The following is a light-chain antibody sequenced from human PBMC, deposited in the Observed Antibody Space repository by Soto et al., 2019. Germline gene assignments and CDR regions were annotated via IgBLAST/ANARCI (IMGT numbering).Light chain of an antibody. CDR2: AAS. Sequence: DIQMTQSPSSLSASVGDRVTITCRASQSISTYLNWYQQKPGKAPKLLIYAASSLQSGVPSRLSGSGSGTDFTLTISSLQPEDFATYYCQQSYSTLQTFGQGTKLEIK. V-gene: IGKV1-39*01. CDR3: QQSYSTLQT. CDR1: QSISTY. J-gene: IGKJ2*01.